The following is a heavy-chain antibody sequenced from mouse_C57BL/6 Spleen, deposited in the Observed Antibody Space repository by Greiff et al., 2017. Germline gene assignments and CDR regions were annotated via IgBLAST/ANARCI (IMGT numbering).Heavy chain of an antibody. CDR2: ISNLAYSI. D-gene: IGHD4-1*01. V-gene: IGHV5-15*01. CDR1: GFTFSDYG. J-gene: IGHJ4*01. CDR3: ARLTGPYYAMDY. Sequence: DVKLVESGGGLVQPGGSLKLSCAASGFTFSDYGMAWVRQAPRKGPEWVAFISNLAYSIYYADTVTGRFTISRENAKNTLYLEMSSLRSEDTAMYYCARLTGPYYAMDYWGQGTSVTVSS.